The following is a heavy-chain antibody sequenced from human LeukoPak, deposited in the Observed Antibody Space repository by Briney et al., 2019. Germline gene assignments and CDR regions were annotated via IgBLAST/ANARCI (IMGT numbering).Heavy chain of an antibody. Sequence: ASVKVSCKASGYTFTNYYLHWVRQAPGQGLEWMGIINPSGGSTSYAQKFQGRVTMTRDMSTSTVYMELSSLRSEDTAVYYCARDATTYGDYIDYWGQGTLVTVSS. CDR1: GYTFTNYY. J-gene: IGHJ4*02. D-gene: IGHD4-17*01. CDR2: INPSGGST. CDR3: ARDATTYGDYIDY. V-gene: IGHV1-46*01.